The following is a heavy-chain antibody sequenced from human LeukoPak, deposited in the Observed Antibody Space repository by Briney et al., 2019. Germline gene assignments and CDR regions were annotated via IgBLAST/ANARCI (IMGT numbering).Heavy chain of an antibody. CDR3: ARDLGYYYDSSGYAFDI. V-gene: IGHV4-61*02. Sequence: PSGTLSLTCTVSGGSISSGNYYWGWIRQPAGKGLEWIGLIYTSGSTNYNPSLKSRVTISVDTSKNQFSLKLSSVTAADTAVYYCARDLGYYYDSSGYAFDIWGQGTMVTVSS. D-gene: IGHD3-22*01. CDR2: IYTSGST. J-gene: IGHJ3*02. CDR1: GGSISSGNYY.